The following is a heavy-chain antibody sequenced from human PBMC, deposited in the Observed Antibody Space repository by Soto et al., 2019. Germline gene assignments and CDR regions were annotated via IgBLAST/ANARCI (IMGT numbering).Heavy chain of an antibody. CDR2: THYSGSV. CDR3: GRHGNYDIGWFDP. V-gene: IGHV4-30-4*01. D-gene: IGHD3-9*01. CDR1: GASISSGDDY. J-gene: IGHJ5*02. Sequence: QVQLRESGPGLVKPSQTLSLTCTVSGASISSGDDYWSWIRQPPGKGLEWIGYTHYSGSVNYNPSLKSRVTISADASRSHVALILKSVTAADTAVYYCGRHGNYDIGWFDPWGQGILVTVSS.